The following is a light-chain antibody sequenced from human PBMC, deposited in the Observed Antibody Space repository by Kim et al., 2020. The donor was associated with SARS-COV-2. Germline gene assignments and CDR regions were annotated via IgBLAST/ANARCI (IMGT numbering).Light chain of an antibody. J-gene: IGLJ3*02. CDR3: SSYAGTNNVL. CDR1: ISDIGNYNY. V-gene: IGLV2-8*01. CDR2: EVD. Sequence: GQSVTISCPGTISDIGNYNYVSWYQQHPGKAPKLVIYEVDKRPSGVPDRFSASKSGNTAFLTVYGLQTEDEADYHCSSYAGTNNVLFGGGTQLTVL.